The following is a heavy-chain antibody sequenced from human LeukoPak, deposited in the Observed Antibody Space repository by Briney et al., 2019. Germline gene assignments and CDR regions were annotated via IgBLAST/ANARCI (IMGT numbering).Heavy chain of an antibody. J-gene: IGHJ3*02. CDR3: ARARYSGYDFLLGAFDI. CDR2: IIPILGIA. D-gene: IGHD5-12*01. Sequence: SVKVSCKASGGTFSSYAISWVRQAPGQGLEWMRRIIPILGIANYAQKFQGRVTITADKSTSTAYMELSSLRSEDTAVYYCARARYSGYDFLLGAFDIGGQGRMVTVSS. CDR1: GGTFSSYA. V-gene: IGHV1-69*04.